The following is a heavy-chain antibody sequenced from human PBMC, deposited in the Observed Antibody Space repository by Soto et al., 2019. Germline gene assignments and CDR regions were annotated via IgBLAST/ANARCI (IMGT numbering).Heavy chain of an antibody. CDR2: ISTYNGNT. J-gene: IGHJ4*02. D-gene: IGHD1-26*01. Sequence: HVQLVQSGAEVKRPGASVKVSCKASGYTFTTYGVSWVRQAPGQGLEWMGWISTYNGNTNYAQNLQGRVTMTTDTSTSTAYMELRSLRSDDTAVYYCARDPALELGDYWGQGTLVTVSS. CDR1: GYTFTTYG. CDR3: ARDPALELGDY. V-gene: IGHV1-18*01.